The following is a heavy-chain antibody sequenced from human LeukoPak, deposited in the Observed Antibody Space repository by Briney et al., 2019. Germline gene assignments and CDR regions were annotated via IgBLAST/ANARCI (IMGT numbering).Heavy chain of an antibody. Sequence: GGSLRLSCAASGFSFSTYNMNWVRQAPGKALEWVSSITSSGREIFYIDSVKGRFTISRDNAEKSLYLQMDSLRAEDTAVYFCARDPYNGAYGNDYYYYMDARGKGTTVTVSS. CDR2: ITSSGREI. CDR3: ARDPYNGAYGNDYYYYMDA. V-gene: IGHV3-21*01. CDR1: GFSFSTYN. D-gene: IGHD5-12*01. J-gene: IGHJ6*03.